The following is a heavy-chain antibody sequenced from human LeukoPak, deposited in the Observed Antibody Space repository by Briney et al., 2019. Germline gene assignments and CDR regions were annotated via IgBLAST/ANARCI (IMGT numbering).Heavy chain of an antibody. J-gene: IGHJ4*02. CDR2: IKQDGSEI. V-gene: IGHV3-7*01. Sequence: PGGSLRLSCAASGFTFSSYWMSWVRQAPGKGLEWVANIKQDGSEIYYVDSVKGRFTISRDNAKNSLYLQMNSLGAEDTAVYYCARDKIVGATHFDYWGQGTLVTVSS. CDR1: GFTFSSYW. D-gene: IGHD1-26*01. CDR3: ARDKIVGATHFDY.